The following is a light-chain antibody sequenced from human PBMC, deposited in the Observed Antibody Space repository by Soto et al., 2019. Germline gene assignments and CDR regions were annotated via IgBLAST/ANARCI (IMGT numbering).Light chain of an antibody. CDR3: HQRQSWHRT. V-gene: IGKV3D-11*01. CDR1: QYINTR. CDR2: QTS. Sequence: EIVLTQSPATLSSFPGDRVTLSCRASQYINTRLAWYQHRPGQAPRLLIYQTSLRAAGIPARFSASGSGTDFTLTISDVQPEDFAIYYCHQRQSWHRTLGQGTKVDIK. J-gene: IGKJ1*01.